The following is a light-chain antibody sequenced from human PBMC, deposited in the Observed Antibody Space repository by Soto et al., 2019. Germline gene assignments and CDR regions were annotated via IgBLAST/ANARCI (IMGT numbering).Light chain of an antibody. CDR3: QQRSSWPRSLT. J-gene: IGKJ4*01. CDR2: DAS. CDR1: QSVSVF. Sequence: EIVLTQSPATLSLSPGDTATLSCRASQSVSVFLAWYQQKPGQAPRLLIYDASNRATGIPARFSGSGSGTDFTLTISSLEPEDFAVYYCQQRSSWPRSLTFGGGTKVEI. V-gene: IGKV3-11*01.